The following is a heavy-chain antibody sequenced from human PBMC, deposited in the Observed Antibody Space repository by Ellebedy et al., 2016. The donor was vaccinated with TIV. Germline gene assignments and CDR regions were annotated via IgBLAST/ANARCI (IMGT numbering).Heavy chain of an antibody. CDR3: GRGAVVGLIWSGYYCDY. D-gene: IGHD3-3*01. CDR1: GFSFGSHP. V-gene: IGHV3-21*01. CDR2: ISSTSGDI. J-gene: IGHJ4*02. Sequence: PGGSLRLSCVASGFSFGSHPMNWVRPPPGKGLEWVSSISSTSGDIQYADSVKGRFIISIDNAKNTVSLQMDSLSAEDTAVYYCGRGAVVGLIWSGYYCDYWGQGSLVTVS.